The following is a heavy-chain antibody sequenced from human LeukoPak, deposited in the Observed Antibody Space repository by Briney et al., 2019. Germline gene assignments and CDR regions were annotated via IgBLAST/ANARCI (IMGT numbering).Heavy chain of an antibody. V-gene: IGHV4-59*11. Sequence: SETLSLTCTVSGDSISSHYWSWIRQPPGKGLEWIAYIYDTGTTVSNPSLKSRVSISLDRSKNEFSLQLTSVTAADKAVYYCAGIWYSSGYYFDYWGQGTLVTVSS. J-gene: IGHJ4*02. CDR2: IYDTGTT. D-gene: IGHD6-19*01. CDR3: AGIWYSSGYYFDY. CDR1: GDSISSHY.